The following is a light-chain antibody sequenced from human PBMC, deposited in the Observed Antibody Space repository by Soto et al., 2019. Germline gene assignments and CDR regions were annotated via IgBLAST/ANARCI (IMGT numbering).Light chain of an antibody. J-gene: IGLJ1*01. CDR1: SSEVGGYNY. CDR2: DVS. CDR3: SSYTSSSTF. Sequence: QSVLTQPASVSGSPGQSITISCTGTSSEVGGYNYVSWYQQHPGKAPKLMIYDVSNRPSGVSNRFSGSKSGNTASLTISGLQAEDEADYYCSSYTSSSTFFGTGTKVTVL. V-gene: IGLV2-14*01.